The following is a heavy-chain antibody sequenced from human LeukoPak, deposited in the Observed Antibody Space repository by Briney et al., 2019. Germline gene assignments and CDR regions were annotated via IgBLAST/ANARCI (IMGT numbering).Heavy chain of an antibody. D-gene: IGHD3-22*01. CDR2: IRSNSDGGTI. CDR3: ATDFYDST. V-gene: IGHV3-15*07. CDR1: GFTFSNAW. Sequence: SGGSLRLSCAASGFTFSNAWMNWVRQAPGKGLEWVGRIRSNSDGGTIDYAAPVKGRFTLSRDDSKDTLYLQMNSLQTEDTAVYYCATDFYDSTWGQGTLVTVSS. J-gene: IGHJ5*02.